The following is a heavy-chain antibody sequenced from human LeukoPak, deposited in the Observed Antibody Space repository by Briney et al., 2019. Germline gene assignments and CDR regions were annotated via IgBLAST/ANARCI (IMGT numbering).Heavy chain of an antibody. CDR1: GGSISSGGYY. D-gene: IGHD3-3*01. J-gene: IGHJ6*02. CDR3: ARAGPKVRFLEWPLYGMDV. V-gene: IGHV4-31*03. Sequence: PSETLSLTCTVSGGSISSGGYYWSWIRQHPGKGLEWIGYIYYSGSTYYNPSLKSRVTISVDTSKNQFSLKLSSVTAADTAVYYCARAGPKVRFLEWPLYGMDVWGQGTTVTVSS. CDR2: IYYSGST.